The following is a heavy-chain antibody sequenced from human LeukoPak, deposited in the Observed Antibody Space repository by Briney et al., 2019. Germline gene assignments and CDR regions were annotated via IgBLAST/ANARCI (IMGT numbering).Heavy chain of an antibody. J-gene: IGHJ3*01. CDR3: ARSSYSSSSSV. CDR1: GFTFSSYS. V-gene: IGHV3-21*04. D-gene: IGHD6-6*01. CDR2: ISSSSSYI. Sequence: GGSLRPSCAASGFTFSSYSMNWVRQAPGKGLEWVSSISSSSSYIYYADSVKGRFTISRDNAKNSLYLQINSLRAEDTAVYYCARSSYSSSSSVWGQGTMVTVSS.